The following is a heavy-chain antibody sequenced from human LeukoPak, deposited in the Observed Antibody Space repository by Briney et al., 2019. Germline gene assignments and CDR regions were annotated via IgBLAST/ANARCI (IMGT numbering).Heavy chain of an antibody. J-gene: IGHJ4*02. D-gene: IGHD3-10*01. CDR2: VSCGSTYT. CDR3: ARSPYESGTPPTRLED. Sequence: GGSLRLSCAASGFTFSDCYMNWIRQAPGRGLEWVSYVSCGSTYTNYADSVKGRFTVSRDNAKNSLSLQMSSLRAEDTAVYYCARSPYESGTPPTRLEDWGQGTLVTVSS. V-gene: IGHV3-11*03. CDR1: GFTFSDCY.